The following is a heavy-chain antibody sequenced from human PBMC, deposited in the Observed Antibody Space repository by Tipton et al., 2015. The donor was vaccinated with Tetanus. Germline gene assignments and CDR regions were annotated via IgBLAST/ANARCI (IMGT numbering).Heavy chain of an antibody. CDR2: INPDSGGT. CDR3: AKAGPQATFGVKYGMDV. CDR1: GYTFTGNY. V-gene: IGHV1-2*02. D-gene: IGHD3-3*01. J-gene: IGHJ6*02. Sequence: QSGPEVKRPGASVKVSCKAAGYTFTGNYLQWVRQAPGQGLEWMGWINPDSGGTNSAQKFQGRVTMTRDTSISTADMELSRLRSDDTAVYYCAKAGPQATFGVKYGMDVWGQGTTVTVSS.